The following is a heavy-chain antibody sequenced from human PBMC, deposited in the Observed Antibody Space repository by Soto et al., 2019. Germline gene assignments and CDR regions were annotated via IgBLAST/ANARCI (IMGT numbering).Heavy chain of an antibody. CDR1: GYTYTSYA. Sequence: ASVKVSCKASGYTYTSYAMHWLRQAPGQRLEWMGWINAGNGNTKYSQKFQGRVTITRDTSASTAYMELSSLRSEDTAVYYCARDVGTTGTTWFDPWGQGTLVTVSS. J-gene: IGHJ5*02. V-gene: IGHV1-3*01. CDR2: INAGNGNT. CDR3: ARDVGTTGTTWFDP. D-gene: IGHD1-1*01.